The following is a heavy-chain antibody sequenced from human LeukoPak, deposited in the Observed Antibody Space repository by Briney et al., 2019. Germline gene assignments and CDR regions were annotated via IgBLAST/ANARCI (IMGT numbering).Heavy chain of an antibody. CDR2: IKQDGGQI. Sequence: GGSLRLSCAASEFTFSSYWMSWVRQAPGKGLEWVANIKQDGGQIYYLESVKGRFTVSRDNAKDSLYLQMNSLRAEDTAVYYCARLGARQMLEYWGQGTLVTVSS. D-gene: IGHD4-17*01. CDR1: EFTFSSYW. V-gene: IGHV3-7*01. J-gene: IGHJ4*02. CDR3: ARLGARQMLEY.